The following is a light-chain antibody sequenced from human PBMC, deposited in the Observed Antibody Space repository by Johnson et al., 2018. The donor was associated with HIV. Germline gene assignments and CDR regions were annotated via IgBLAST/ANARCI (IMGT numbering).Light chain of an antibody. V-gene: IGLV1-51*01. J-gene: IGLJ1*01. CDR1: SSNIGNNF. Sequence: QSVLTQPPSVSAAPGQKVTIYCSGSSSNIGNNFVSWYQQLPGTAPKLLIYDNNKRPSGIPDRFSGSKSGTSATLGITGLQTGDEADYYCGTWDSSLSVSYVFGTGTKVTVL. CDR2: DNN. CDR3: GTWDSSLSVSYV.